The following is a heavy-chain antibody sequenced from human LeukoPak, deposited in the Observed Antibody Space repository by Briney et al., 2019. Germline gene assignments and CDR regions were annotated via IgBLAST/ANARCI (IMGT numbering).Heavy chain of an antibody. Sequence: PSETLSLPCTVSGGSFSSGSYYWSWIRQPPGEGLEWIGYIYYSGSTNYNPSLKSRVTISVDTSKNQFSLKLSSVTAADTAVYYCASSQWLAYYFDYWGQGTLVTVSS. J-gene: IGHJ4*02. D-gene: IGHD6-19*01. CDR3: ASSQWLAYYFDY. CDR1: GGSFSSGSYY. V-gene: IGHV4-61*01. CDR2: IYYSGST.